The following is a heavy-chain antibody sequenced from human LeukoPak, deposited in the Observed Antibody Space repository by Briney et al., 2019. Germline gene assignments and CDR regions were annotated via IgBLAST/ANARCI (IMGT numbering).Heavy chain of an antibody. CDR1: GVTFSSHA. CDR2: ISYDGSNK. CDR3: ARVKRAMVRGVIITALNDY. J-gene: IGHJ4*02. Sequence: PGGSLRLSCAASGVTFSSHAMHWVRQAPGKGLEWVAVISYDGSNKYYADSVKGRFTISRDNSKNTLYLQMNSLRAEDTAVYYCARVKRAMVRGVIITALNDYWGQGTLVTVSS. D-gene: IGHD3-10*01. V-gene: IGHV3-30-3*01.